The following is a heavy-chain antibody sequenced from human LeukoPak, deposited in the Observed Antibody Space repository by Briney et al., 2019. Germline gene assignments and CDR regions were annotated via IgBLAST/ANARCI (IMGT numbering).Heavy chain of an antibody. V-gene: IGHV4-4*02. CDR1: GGSISSSNW. CDR2: IYHSGST. CDR3: ARDDYGDTQYYFDY. Sequence: SGTLSLTCAVSGGSISSSNWWSWVRQPPGKGLEWIGEIYHSGSTNYNPSLKSRVTISVDKSKNQFSLKLSSVTAADTAVYYCARDDYGDTQYYFDYWGQGTLVTVSS. J-gene: IGHJ4*02. D-gene: IGHD4-17*01.